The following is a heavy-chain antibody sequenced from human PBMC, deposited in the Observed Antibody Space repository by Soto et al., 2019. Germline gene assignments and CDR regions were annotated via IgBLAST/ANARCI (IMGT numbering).Heavy chain of an antibody. CDR2: ISSSSSYI. J-gene: IGHJ4*02. Sequence: EVQLVESGGGLVKPGGSLRLSCAASGFTFSSYSMNWVRQAPGKGLEWVSSISSSSSYIYYADSVKGRFTISRDNAKNSLSLQMNSLRAEDTAVYYCARVSIAVVFDYWGQGTLVTVSS. D-gene: IGHD6-19*01. CDR1: GFTFSSYS. V-gene: IGHV3-21*01. CDR3: ARVSIAVVFDY.